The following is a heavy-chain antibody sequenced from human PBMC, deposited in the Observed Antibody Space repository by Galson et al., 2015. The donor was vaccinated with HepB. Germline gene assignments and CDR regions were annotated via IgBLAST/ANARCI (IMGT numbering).Heavy chain of an antibody. Sequence: PLRLSCAASGFTFGDYAMSWVRQAPGKGLEWVGFIRSKAYGGTTEYAASVKGRFTISRDDSKSIAYLQMNSLKTEDTAVYYCTRDGGYSYGYDYWGQGTLVTVSS. CDR3: TRDGGYSYGYDY. CDR1: GFTFGDYA. D-gene: IGHD5-18*01. J-gene: IGHJ4*02. CDR2: IRSKAYGGTT. V-gene: IGHV3-49*04.